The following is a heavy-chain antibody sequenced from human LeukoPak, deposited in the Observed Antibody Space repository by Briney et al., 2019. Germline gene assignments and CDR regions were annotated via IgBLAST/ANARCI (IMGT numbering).Heavy chain of an antibody. CDR3: AKAQQWLVPTYFGY. CDR1: GFTFSSYS. J-gene: IGHJ4*02. V-gene: IGHV3-23*01. D-gene: IGHD6-19*01. Sequence: GGSPRLFCAASGFTFSSYSMSWVRQAPGEGLEWVSAISGSGGSTYYADSVKGRFTISRDNSKNTLYLQMNSLRAEDTAVYYCAKAQQWLVPTYFGYWGQGTLVTVSS. CDR2: ISGSGGST.